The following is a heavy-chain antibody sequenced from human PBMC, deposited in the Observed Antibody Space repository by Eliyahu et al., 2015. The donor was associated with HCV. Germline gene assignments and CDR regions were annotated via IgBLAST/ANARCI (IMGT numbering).Heavy chain of an antibody. V-gene: IGHV3-15*01. CDR3: TTYYYDSRGHFDY. CDR1: GFTFNDAW. D-gene: IGHD3-22*01. J-gene: IGHJ4*02. CDR2: IKTKTDGGTT. Sequence: EVQLVESGGGLVEPGGSLRLSCAASGFTFNDAWMTWVRQAPGKGLEWVGRIKTKTDGGTTDYAAPVKGRFTISRDDSKNTLYLQMNILKTEDTAVYYCTTYYYDSRGHFDYWGQGTLVTVSS.